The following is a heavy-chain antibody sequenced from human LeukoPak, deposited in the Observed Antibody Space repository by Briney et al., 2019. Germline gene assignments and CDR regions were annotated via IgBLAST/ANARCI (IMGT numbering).Heavy chain of an antibody. V-gene: IGHV3-30-3*01. D-gene: IGHD2-15*01. CDR3: ARDGGYSRGWFDP. CDR1: GLTFSSYA. J-gene: IGHJ5*02. CDR2: ISYDGSNK. Sequence: GGSLRLSCAASGLTFSSYAMHWVRQAPGKGLEWVAVISYDGSNKYYADSVKGRFTISRDNSKNTLYLQMNSLRAEDTAVYYCARDGGYSRGWFDPWGQGTLVTVSS.